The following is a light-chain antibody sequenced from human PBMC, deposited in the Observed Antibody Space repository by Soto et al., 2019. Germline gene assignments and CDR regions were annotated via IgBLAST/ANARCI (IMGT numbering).Light chain of an antibody. V-gene: IGLV2-14*01. Sequence: QSALTQPASVSGSPGQSITISCTGTASDVGAYDYVSWYQHHPGKPPKLLKFEVRDRPSGVSNRFSGSKSGNTASLTISGLQPEDEADYFGSSSTRRSTLVFGTVTKLTVL. J-gene: IGLJ1*01. CDR1: ASDVGAYDY. CDR2: EVR. CDR3: SSSTRRSTLV.